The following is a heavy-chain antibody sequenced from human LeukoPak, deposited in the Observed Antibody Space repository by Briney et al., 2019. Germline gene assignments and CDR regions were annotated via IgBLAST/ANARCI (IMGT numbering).Heavy chain of an antibody. J-gene: IGHJ4*02. D-gene: IGHD2-2*01. CDR1: GFTFGDYA. CDR3: TRGRLGYCSSTTCPYFDY. V-gene: IGHV3-49*04. CDR2: IRSNAYGGTT. Sequence: GGSLRLSCTASGFTFGDYAMSWVRQAPGKGLEWVGFIRSNAYGGTTEYAASVKGRFTISRDDSKRSAYLQMNSLKTEDTAVYYCTRGRLGYCSSTTCPYFDYWGQGTLVTVFS.